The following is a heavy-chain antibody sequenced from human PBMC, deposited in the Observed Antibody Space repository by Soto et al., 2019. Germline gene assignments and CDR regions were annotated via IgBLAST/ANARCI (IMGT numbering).Heavy chain of an antibody. D-gene: IGHD3-22*01. CDR3: ARGLDSSGYFVVNWLDP. CDR2: INHSGST. CDR1: GGSFSGYY. Sequence: SETLSLTCAVYGGSFSGYYWSWIRQPPGKGLEWIGEINHSGSTNYNPSLKSRVTISVDTSKNQFSLKLSSVTAADTAVYYCARGLDSSGYFVVNWLDPWGQGTMVTVYS. V-gene: IGHV4-34*01. J-gene: IGHJ5*02.